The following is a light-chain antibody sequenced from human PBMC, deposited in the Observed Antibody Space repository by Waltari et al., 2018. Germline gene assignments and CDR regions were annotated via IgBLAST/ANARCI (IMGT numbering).Light chain of an antibody. Sequence: QSVVTQPPPTSATPGQRVTISCSGSSSNIGSNLVVWYQQLPETAPKLLIYDNNQRPSGVPARFSGSRSGTSASLAISGLQSDDEADYYCATWDDSLNGPVFGGGTKVTVL. CDR2: DNN. CDR1: SSNIGSNL. CDR3: ATWDDSLNGPV. V-gene: IGLV1-44*01. J-gene: IGLJ2*01.